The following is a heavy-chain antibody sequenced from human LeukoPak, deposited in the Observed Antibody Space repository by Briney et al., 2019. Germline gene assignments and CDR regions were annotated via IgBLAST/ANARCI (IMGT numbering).Heavy chain of an antibody. J-gene: IGHJ4*02. D-gene: IGHD2-2*01. CDR1: GYSFTSYW. V-gene: IGHV5-51*01. Sequence: GESLKISCKGSGYSFTSYWIGWARQMPGKGLEWMGIIYPGDSDTRYSPSFQGQVTISADKSISTAYLQWSSLKASDTAVYYCARGYCSSTSCYSAYVYWGQGTLVTVSS. CDR2: IYPGDSDT. CDR3: ARGYCSSTSCYSAYVY.